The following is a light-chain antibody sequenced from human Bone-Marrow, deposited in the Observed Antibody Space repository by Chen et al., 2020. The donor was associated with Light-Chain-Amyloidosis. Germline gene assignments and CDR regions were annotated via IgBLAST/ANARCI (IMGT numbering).Light chain of an antibody. CDR1: SGSIATNY. CDR2: EDD. Sequence: NVILTQPHPVSGSPGEAVIISCTLRSGSIATNYVQWYQQRPGSSPTTVIYEDDQRPSGVPDRFSGSIDRSSTSASLTISGLKTEDEADYYCQSYQGSSQGVFGGGTKLTVL. V-gene: IGLV6-57*01. J-gene: IGLJ3*02. CDR3: QSYQGSSQGV.